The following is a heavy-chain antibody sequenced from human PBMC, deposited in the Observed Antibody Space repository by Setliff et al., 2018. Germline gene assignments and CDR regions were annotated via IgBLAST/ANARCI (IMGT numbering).Heavy chain of an antibody. Sequence: SETLSLTCAVYGASFSGSHCSWIRQSPGKGLEWIGEINHTGSPNWIGEINHSGSPNYNPSLKSRVTMSVDTSKNQFSLKLTSVTAADSAVYYCRLWSHDYHNDYWGQGTVVTVSS. CDR3: RLWSHDYHNDY. CDR1: GASFSGSH. D-gene: IGHD3-16*01. CDR2: INHSGSP. V-gene: IGHV4-34*01. J-gene: IGHJ4*02.